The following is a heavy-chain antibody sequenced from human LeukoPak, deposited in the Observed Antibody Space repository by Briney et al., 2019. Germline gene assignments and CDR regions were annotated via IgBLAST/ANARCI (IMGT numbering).Heavy chain of an antibody. Sequence: GGSLRLSCAASGFTFSSYGMHWVRQAPGKGLEWVAVISYDGSNEYYADSVKGRFTISRDNSKNTLYLQMNSLRAEDTAVYYCAGDIAVAANGLNYYYYGMDVWGQGTTVTVSS. CDR1: GFTFSSYG. V-gene: IGHV3-30*03. J-gene: IGHJ6*02. CDR2: ISYDGSNE. CDR3: AGDIAVAANGLNYYYYGMDV. D-gene: IGHD6-19*01.